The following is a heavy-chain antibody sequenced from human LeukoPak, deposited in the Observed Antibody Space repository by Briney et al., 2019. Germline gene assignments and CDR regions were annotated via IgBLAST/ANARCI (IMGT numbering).Heavy chain of an antibody. CDR2: IIPIFGTA. CDR1: GGTFSSYA. V-gene: IGHV1-69*01. Sequence: GSSVXXXCKASGGTFSSYAXSWVRQXPGQGLEWMGGIIPIFGTANYAQKFQGRVTITADESTSTAYMELSSLRSEDTAVYYCARDRSGSYYDAFDIWGQGTMVTVSS. J-gene: IGHJ3*02. CDR3: ARDRSGSYYDAFDI. D-gene: IGHD1-26*01.